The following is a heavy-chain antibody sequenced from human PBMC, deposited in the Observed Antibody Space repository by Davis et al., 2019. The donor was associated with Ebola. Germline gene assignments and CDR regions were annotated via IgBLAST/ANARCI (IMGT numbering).Heavy chain of an antibody. V-gene: IGHV3-23*01. CDR3: AKEMEVTKPYDH. J-gene: IGHJ4*02. CDR1: GFTFNTYG. CDR2: VSRKGDS. D-gene: IGHD2-21*02. Sequence: GESLKISCAASGFTFNTYGLSCVRQAQVKGLEWVAAVSRKGDSYYADSVKGRFTVSRDTSKDTLFMQMDSLRDGDTAIYYCAKEMEVTKPYDHWGQGTLVTVSS.